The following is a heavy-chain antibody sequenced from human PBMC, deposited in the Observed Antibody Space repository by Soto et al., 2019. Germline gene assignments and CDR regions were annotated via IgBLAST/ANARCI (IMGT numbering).Heavy chain of an antibody. CDR2: IQSGGTT. CDR1: GFTVSSKY. CDR3: ARGYYYDSSGYYGLAFDI. Sequence: GGSLRLSCAASGFTVSSKYMTWVRQAPGKGLEWVSLIQSGGTTYYADSVKGRFTISRDTSENTLHLQMNSLRAEDTAVYYCARGYYYDSSGYYGLAFDIWGQGTMVTVSS. V-gene: IGHV3-66*01. D-gene: IGHD3-22*01. J-gene: IGHJ3*02.